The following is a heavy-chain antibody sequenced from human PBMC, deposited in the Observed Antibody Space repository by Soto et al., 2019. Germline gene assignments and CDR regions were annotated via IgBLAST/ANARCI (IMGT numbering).Heavy chain of an antibody. Sequence: PSETLSLTCTVSGDSISSYYWSWIRQPPGKGLEWIGYIFHTGSANYNPSLKSRVTISTDTSKNQFSLRLSSVTAADTAVYYCARRTVNIRTFYSGLTTHCFDYWGQGAPVTVSS. V-gene: IGHV4-59*08. J-gene: IGHJ4*02. CDR1: GDSISSYY. CDR2: IFHTGSA. D-gene: IGHD6-19*01. CDR3: ARRTVNIRTFYSGLTTHCFDY.